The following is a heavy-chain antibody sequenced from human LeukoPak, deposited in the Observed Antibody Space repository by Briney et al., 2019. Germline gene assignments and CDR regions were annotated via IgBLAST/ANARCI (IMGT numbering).Heavy chain of an antibody. CDR2: ISSSSSTI. V-gene: IGHV3-48*04. Sequence: PGGSLRLSCAASGFTFSSYSMNWVRQAPGKGLEWVSYISSSSSTIYYADSVKGRFTISRDNAKNSLYLQMNSLRAEDTAVYYCARAQGTYYYDSSGIPWGQGTLVTVSS. CDR1: GFTFSSYS. J-gene: IGHJ5*02. CDR3: ARAQGTYYYDSSGIP. D-gene: IGHD3-22*01.